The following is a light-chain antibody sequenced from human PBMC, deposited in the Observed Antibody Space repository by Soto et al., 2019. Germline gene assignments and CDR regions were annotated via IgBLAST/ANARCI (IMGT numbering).Light chain of an antibody. J-gene: IGLJ1*01. V-gene: IGLV2-8*01. Sequence: QSVLTHPPSASGSPGQSVTISCTGTSSDVVGYNYVSWYQQHPGKAPKLMIYEVSKRPSGVPDRFSGSKSGNTASLTVSGLQAEDEADYYCTSYAGSNNFFYVFGTGTKVTVL. CDR1: SSDVVGYNY. CDR2: EVS. CDR3: TSYAGSNNFFYV.